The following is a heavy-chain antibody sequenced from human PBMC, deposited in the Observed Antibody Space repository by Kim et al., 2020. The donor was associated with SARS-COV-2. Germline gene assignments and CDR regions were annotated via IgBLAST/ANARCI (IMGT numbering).Heavy chain of an antibody. J-gene: IGHJ5*02. D-gene: IGHD3-3*01. CDR1: GGSISSGGYY. V-gene: IGHV4-31*03. Sequence: SETLSLTCTVSGGSISSGGYYWSWIRQHPGKGLEWIGYIYYSGSTYYNPSLKSRVTISVDTSKNQFSLKLSSVTAADTAMYYCARARAIFGVVMGWFDPWGQGTLVTVSS. CDR2: IYYSGST. CDR3: ARARAIFGVVMGWFDP.